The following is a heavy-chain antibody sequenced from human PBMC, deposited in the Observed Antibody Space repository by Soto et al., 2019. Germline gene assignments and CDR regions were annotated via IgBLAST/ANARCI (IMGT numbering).Heavy chain of an antibody. CDR1: GFTFDDYA. CDR3: AKDKYAGWSWLVRGAFDI. V-gene: IGHV3-9*01. Sequence: GGSLKLSCAASGFTFDDYAMHWVRQAPGKGLEWVSGISWNSGSIGYADSVKGRFTISRDNANNSLYLQMNSLRAEDTDLYYCAKDKYAGWSWLVRGAFDIWGQGTMVTVSS. CDR2: ISWNSGSI. J-gene: IGHJ3*02. D-gene: IGHD6-19*01.